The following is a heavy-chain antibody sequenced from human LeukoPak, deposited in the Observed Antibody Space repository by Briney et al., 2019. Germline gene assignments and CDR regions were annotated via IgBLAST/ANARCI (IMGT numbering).Heavy chain of an antibody. CDR3: AREERAQDYDFWSGYYTARGYYFDY. CDR1: GFTFSSYW. CDR2: IKQDGSEK. V-gene: IGHV3-7*01. D-gene: IGHD3-3*01. J-gene: IGHJ4*02. Sequence: PGGSLRLSCAASGFTFSSYWMSWVRQAPGKGLEWVANIKQDGSEKYYVDSVKGRFTISRDIAKNSLYLQMNSLRAEDTAVYYCAREERAQDYDFWSGYYTARGYYFDYWGQGTLVTVSS.